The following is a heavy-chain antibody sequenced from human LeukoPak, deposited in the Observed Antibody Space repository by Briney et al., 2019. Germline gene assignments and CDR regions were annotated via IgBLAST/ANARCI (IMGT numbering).Heavy chain of an antibody. CDR3: ARGRYSGTTYYFDY. CDR1: GFTFSTSW. D-gene: IGHD5-12*01. Sequence: GGSLRLSCAASGFTFSTSWMGWVRQVPGKGLEWVANIKKDGSETYYVDSVKGRFTISRDNAKNSLYLQMNSLRAEDTAMYYCARGRYSGTTYYFDYWGQGTLVTVSS. CDR2: IKKDGSET. V-gene: IGHV3-7*03. J-gene: IGHJ4*02.